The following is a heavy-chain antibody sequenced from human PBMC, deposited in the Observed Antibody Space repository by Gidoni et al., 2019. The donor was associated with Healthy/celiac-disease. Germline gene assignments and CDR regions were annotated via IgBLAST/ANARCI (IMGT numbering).Heavy chain of an antibody. CDR2: ISGSGGST. D-gene: IGHD2-2*01. J-gene: IGHJ4*02. V-gene: IGHV3-23*01. Sequence: EVQLLASGGGLVQPGGSLRLSCAASGFTFSSYAMSWVRQAPGKGLEWVSAISGSGGSTYYADSVKGRFTISRDNSKNTLYLQMNSLRAEDTAVYYCAKGKYRYCSSTSCYANFDYWGQGTLVTVSS. CDR3: AKGKYRYCSSTSCYANFDY. CDR1: GFTFSSYA.